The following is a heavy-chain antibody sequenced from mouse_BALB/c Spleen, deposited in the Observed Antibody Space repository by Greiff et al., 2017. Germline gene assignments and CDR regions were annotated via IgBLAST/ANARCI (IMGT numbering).Heavy chain of an antibody. Sequence: QVQLKQSGAELAKPGASVKMSCKASGYTFTSYWMHWVKQRPGQGLEWIGYINPCTGYTEYNQKFKDKATLTADKSSSTAYMQLSSLTSEDSAVYYCAREEAYSRYAYWGQGTLVTVSA. V-gene: IGHV1-7*01. CDR2: INPCTGYT. D-gene: IGHD2-10*01. CDR3: AREEAYSRYAY. CDR1: GYTFTSYW. J-gene: IGHJ3*01.